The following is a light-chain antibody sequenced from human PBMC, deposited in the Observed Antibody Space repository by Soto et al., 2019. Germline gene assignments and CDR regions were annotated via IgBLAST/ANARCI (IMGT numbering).Light chain of an antibody. J-gene: IGKJ4*01. CDR3: QQYDVWPRT. CDR2: GAS. CDR1: QSVSNK. V-gene: IGKV3-15*01. Sequence: EIVMTQSPAALSVSPGERVTLSCWATQSVSNKLAWYQQKPGQAPRLLIYGASARVTGVPARFSGSGSATDFTLTITSLQSEDFAVYYCQQYDVWPRTFGGGTKVEI.